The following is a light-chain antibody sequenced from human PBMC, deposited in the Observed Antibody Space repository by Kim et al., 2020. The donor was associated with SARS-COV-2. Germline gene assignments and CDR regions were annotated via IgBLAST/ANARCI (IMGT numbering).Light chain of an antibody. CDR1: SGHSSYA. CDR3: QTWGTGIRV. CDR2: LNSDGSH. V-gene: IGLV4-69*01. Sequence: QPVLTQSPSASASLGASVKLTCTLSSGHSSYAIAWHQQQPEKGPRYLMKLNSDGSHSKGDGIPDRFSGSSSGAERYLTISSLQSEDEADYYCQTWGTGIRVFGGGNQLTVL. J-gene: IGLJ2*01.